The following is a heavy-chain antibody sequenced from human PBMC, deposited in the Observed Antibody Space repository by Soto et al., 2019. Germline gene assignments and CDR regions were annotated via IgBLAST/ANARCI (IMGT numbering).Heavy chain of an antibody. CDR1: GYSFTNND. V-gene: IGHV1-8*01. CDR3: ARKHTVPPLNWFPP. D-gene: IGHD3-10*01. Sequence: PVRVSWKTSGYSFTNNDFSGVRQATGQGLKWMGWMNPGSGATGHEKKFQGRVTMTGDLSIATAYMELSSLRSDDTAIYYCARKHTVPPLNWFPPWAQGPL. CDR2: MNPGSGAT. J-gene: IGHJ5*02.